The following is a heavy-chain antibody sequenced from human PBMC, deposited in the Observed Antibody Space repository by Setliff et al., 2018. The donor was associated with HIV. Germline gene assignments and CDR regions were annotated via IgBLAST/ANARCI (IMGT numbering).Heavy chain of an antibody. Sequence: SETLSLTCTVSGASVTNYYWSWIRQPPGKGLEWIGYVYYTGSSNYNPSLKSRVTISVDTSKKQFSLKLSFVTVADTAVYYCARGYSPVAVSAIRWFDPWGQGTLVTVSS. CDR1: GASVTNYY. CDR2: VYYTGSS. J-gene: IGHJ5*02. D-gene: IGHD2-21*02. CDR3: ARGYSPVAVSAIRWFDP. V-gene: IGHV4-59*02.